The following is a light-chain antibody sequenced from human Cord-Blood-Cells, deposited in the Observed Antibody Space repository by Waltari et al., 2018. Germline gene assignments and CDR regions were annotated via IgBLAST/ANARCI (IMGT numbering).Light chain of an antibody. V-gene: IGLV2-14*01. Sequence: QSALTQPASVSGSPGQSITISCTGTSSDVGGYNSVSWYQQHPGKAPKLRLYEVSNRPSVVSRRFSGSKSGNTAYLTISGLQAEDEADYYCISYTSSSTLYVFGTGTKVTVL. CDR3: ISYTSSSTLYV. CDR1: SSDVGGYNS. J-gene: IGLJ1*01. CDR2: EVS.